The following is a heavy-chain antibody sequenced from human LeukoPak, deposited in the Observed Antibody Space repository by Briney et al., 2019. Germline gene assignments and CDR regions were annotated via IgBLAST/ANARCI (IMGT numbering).Heavy chain of an antibody. V-gene: IGHV1-18*01. CDR3: ARDPLGGYCGGDCPFDS. Sequence: GASVKVSCKASGYTFTTYGVSWVRQAPGQGLEWMGWISPYTGNTNYVQKFQGRVTMTTDTSTKTAYMELRSLRSDDTAVYYCARDPLGGYCGGDCPFDSWGQGTLVTVSS. CDR1: GYTFTTYG. CDR2: ISPYTGNT. J-gene: IGHJ4*02. D-gene: IGHD2-21*01.